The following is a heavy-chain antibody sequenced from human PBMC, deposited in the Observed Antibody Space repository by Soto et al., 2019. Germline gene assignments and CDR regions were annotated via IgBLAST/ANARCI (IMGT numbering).Heavy chain of an antibody. CDR2: INPNSGGT. CDR1: GYTFTGYY. J-gene: IGHJ4*02. V-gene: IGHV1-2*02. Sequence: QVQLVQSGAEVKKPGASVKVSCKASGYTFTGYYMHWVRQAPGQGLEWMGWINPNSGGTNYAQKFQGRVTMTRDTSISTAYMELSRLRSDDTAVYYCARESGRDDSSGWYHDYWGQGTLVTVSS. CDR3: ARESGRDDSSGWYHDY. D-gene: IGHD6-19*01.